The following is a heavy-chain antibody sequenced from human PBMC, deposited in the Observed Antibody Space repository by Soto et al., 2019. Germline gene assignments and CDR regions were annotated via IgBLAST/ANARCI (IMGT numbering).Heavy chain of an antibody. D-gene: IGHD3-22*01. CDR2: ISAYNGNT. V-gene: IGHV1-18*01. CDR1: GYTFTSYG. CDR3: ARDLAAFGGGYRRPNRVLSDY. Sequence: GASVKVSCKASGYTFTSYGISWVRQAPGQGLEWMGWISAYNGNTNYAQKLQGRVTMTTDTSTSTAYMELRSLRSDDTAVYCCARDLAAFGGGYRRPNRVLSDYWGQGTLVTVSS. J-gene: IGHJ4*02.